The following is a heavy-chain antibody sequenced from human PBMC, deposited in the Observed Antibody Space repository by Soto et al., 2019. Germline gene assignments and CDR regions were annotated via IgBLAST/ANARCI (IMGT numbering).Heavy chain of an antibody. V-gene: IGHV3-74*01. CDR3: ASGYYDILTGYGPDAFDI. D-gene: IGHD3-9*01. CDR2: INSDGSST. J-gene: IGHJ3*02. Sequence: PGGSLRLSCAASGFTFSSYWMHWVRQAPGKGLVWVSRINSDGSSTSYADSVKGRFTISRDNAKNTLYLQMNSLRAEDTAVYYCASGYYDILTGYGPDAFDIWGQGTMVTVSS. CDR1: GFTFSSYW.